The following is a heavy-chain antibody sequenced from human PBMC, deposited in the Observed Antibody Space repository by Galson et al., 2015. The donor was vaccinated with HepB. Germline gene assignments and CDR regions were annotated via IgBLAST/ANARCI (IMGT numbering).Heavy chain of an antibody. D-gene: IGHD3-22*01. Sequence: SVKVSCKASGYTFTSYYMHWVRQAPGQGLEWMGIINPSGGSTSYAQKFQGRVTMTRDTSTSTVYMELSSLRSEDTAVYYCAREYYYDSSGYIRAEYFQHWGQGTLVTVSS. CDR1: GYTFTSYY. J-gene: IGHJ1*01. CDR2: INPSGGST. CDR3: AREYYYDSSGYIRAEYFQH. V-gene: IGHV1-46*01.